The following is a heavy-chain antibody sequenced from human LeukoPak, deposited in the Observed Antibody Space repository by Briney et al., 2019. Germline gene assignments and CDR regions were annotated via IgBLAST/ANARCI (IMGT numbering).Heavy chain of an antibody. V-gene: IGHV4-61*02. CDR1: GGSISSGSYY. J-gene: IGHJ6*02. Sequence: KPSQTLSLTCTVSGGSISSGSYYWSWIRQPAGKGLEWIGRIYTSGSTNYNPSLKSRVTISVDTSKNQFSLKLSSVTAADTAVYYCAGHTVTHISGMGVWGQGTTVTVSS. CDR3: AGHTVTHISGMGV. D-gene: IGHD4-17*01. CDR2: IYTSGST.